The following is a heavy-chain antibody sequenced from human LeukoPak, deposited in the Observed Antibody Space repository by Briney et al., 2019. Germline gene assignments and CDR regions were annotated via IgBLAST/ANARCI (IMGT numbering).Heavy chain of an antibody. CDR1: GFSFSNYA. CDR2: ISSSGSTI. Sequence: GGSLRLSCAASGFSFSNYAMSWVRQAPGKGLEWVSYISSSGSTIYYADSVKGRFTISRDNAKNSLYLQMNSLRAEDTAVYYCASSPNSYDCSGYYYQDNWFHPWGQGTLVTVSS. V-gene: IGHV3-11*01. J-gene: IGHJ5*02. D-gene: IGHD3-22*01. CDR3: ASSPNSYDCSGYYYQDNWFHP.